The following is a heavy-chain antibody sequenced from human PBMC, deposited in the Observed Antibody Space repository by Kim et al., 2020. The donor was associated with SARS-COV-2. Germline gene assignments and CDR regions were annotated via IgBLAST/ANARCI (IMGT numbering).Heavy chain of an antibody. D-gene: IGHD3-10*01. J-gene: IGHJ4*02. V-gene: IGHV4-59*13. CDR1: GGSISSYY. CDR3: ARFSGSGSPFDY. CDR2: IYYSGST. Sequence: SETLSLTCTVSGGSISSYYWSWIRQPPGKGLEWIGYIYYSGSTNYNPSLKSRVTISVDTSKNQFSLKLSSVTAADTAVYYCARFSGSGSPFDYWGQGTLVTVSS.